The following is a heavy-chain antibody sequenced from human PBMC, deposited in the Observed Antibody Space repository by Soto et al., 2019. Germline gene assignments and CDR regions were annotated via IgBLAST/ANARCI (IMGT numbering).Heavy chain of an antibody. CDR1: GGSISSSY. D-gene: IGHD1-26*01. CDR2: IYYSGNT. J-gene: IGHJ3*02. CDR3: ASLMGSTALDAFDI. Sequence: SETLSLTCSVSGGSISSSYWSWIRQPPGKGLEWIGYIYYSGNTNYNPSLKSRVTISVDTSKNQFSLKLSSVTAADTAVYYCASLMGSTALDAFDIWGQGTMVTVS. V-gene: IGHV4-59*08.